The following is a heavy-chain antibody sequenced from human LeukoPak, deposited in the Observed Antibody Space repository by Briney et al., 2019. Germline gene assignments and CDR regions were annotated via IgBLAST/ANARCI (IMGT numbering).Heavy chain of an antibody. CDR1: GFTFSSYT. V-gene: IGHV3-64*01. Sequence: GGSLRLSCAASGFTFSSYTFHWVRQAPGKGLEYISAITSDGGYTYYANSVKGRFTLSRDDSKSTLYLQMGSLRAEDMAVYYCARGTATGSYDYWGQGTLVTVSS. CDR2: ITSDGGYT. D-gene: IGHD3-10*01. J-gene: IGHJ4*02. CDR3: ARGTATGSYDY.